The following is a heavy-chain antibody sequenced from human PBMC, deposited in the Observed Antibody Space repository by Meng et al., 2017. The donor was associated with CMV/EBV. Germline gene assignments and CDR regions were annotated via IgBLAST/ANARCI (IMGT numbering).Heavy chain of an antibody. CDR2: IKQDGSEK. CDR1: GFTFSSYW. V-gene: IGHV3-7*01. D-gene: IGHD7-27*01. J-gene: IGHJ3*02. CDR3: ARENWGDAFDI. Sequence: GESLKISCAASGFTFSSYWMSWVRQAPGKGLEWVANIKQDGSEKYYVDSVKGRFTISRDNAKNSLYLQMNGLRAEDTAVYYCARENWGDAFDIWGQGTMVTVSS.